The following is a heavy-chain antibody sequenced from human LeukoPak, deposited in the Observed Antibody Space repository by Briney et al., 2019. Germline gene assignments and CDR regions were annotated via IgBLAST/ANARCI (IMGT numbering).Heavy chain of an antibody. CDR1: GYTFTSYD. J-gene: IGHJ6*04. V-gene: IGHV1-8*01. D-gene: IGHD3-10*01. CDR3: ARGTHYGSGSFQDV. CDR2: MNPNSGNT. Sequence: ASVNVSCKASGYTFTSYDINWVRQAPGQGLEWMGWMNPNSGNTGYAQKFQGRVTMTKNTSISTAYMELSSLRSEDTAVYYCARGTHYGSGSFQDVWGKGTTVTISS.